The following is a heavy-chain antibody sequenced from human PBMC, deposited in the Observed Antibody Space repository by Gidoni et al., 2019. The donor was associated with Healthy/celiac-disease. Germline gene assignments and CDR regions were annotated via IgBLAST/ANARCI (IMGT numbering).Heavy chain of an antibody. CDR2: ISGSGGST. V-gene: IGHV3-23*01. D-gene: IGHD5-12*01. CDR1: GFTFSSYA. Sequence: EVQLLESGGGLVQPGGSLRLSCAASGFTFSSYAMSWVRQAPGKGLEVVSAISGSGGSTYYAGSGKGRFTISRDNSKNTLYLQMNSLRAEDTAVYYCAKHVGFRRDGYIPYFQHWGQGTLVTVSS. CDR3: AKHVGFRRDGYIPYFQH. J-gene: IGHJ1*01.